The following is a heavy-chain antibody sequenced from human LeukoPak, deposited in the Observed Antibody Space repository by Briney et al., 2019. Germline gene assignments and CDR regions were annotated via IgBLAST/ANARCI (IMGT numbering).Heavy chain of an antibody. V-gene: IGHV1-46*01. J-gene: IGHJ4*02. D-gene: IGHD4-23*01. CDR1: GYTFTSYY. CDR2: INPTGGTT. Sequence: ASVKVSCKTSGYTFTSYYMQWVRQAPGQGPEWMGIINPTGGTTSYAQKFQGRVTMTRDTSTSTVYMELSSLRSEDTALYYCARSEGGNLWNYFDYWGQGTLVTVSS. CDR3: ARSEGGNLWNYFDY.